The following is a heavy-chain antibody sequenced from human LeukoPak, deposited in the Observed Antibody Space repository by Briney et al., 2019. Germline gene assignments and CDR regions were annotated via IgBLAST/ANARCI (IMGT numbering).Heavy chain of an antibody. D-gene: IGHD4-11*01. CDR1: GFTFDDYA. Sequence: GGSLRLSCAASGFTFDDYAMHWVRQAPGKGLEWVSLISWDGGSTYYADSVKGRFTISRDNSKNSLYLQMNSLRAEDTALYYCAKATSMTTVTYFDYWGQGTLVTVSS. V-gene: IGHV3-43D*03. CDR2: ISWDGGST. CDR3: AKATSMTTVTYFDY. J-gene: IGHJ4*02.